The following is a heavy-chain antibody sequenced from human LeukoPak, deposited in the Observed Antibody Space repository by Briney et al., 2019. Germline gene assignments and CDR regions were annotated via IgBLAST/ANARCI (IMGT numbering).Heavy chain of an antibody. Sequence: PGGSLRLSCAASGFTFSSYAMSWVRQAPGKGLEWVPAISGSGGSTYYADSVKGRFTISRDNSKNTLYLQMNSLRAEDTAVYYCANMYYYDSSGPKWGYYFDYWGQGTLVTVSS. CDR3: ANMYYYDSSGPKWGYYFDY. J-gene: IGHJ4*02. V-gene: IGHV3-23*01. D-gene: IGHD3-22*01. CDR1: GFTFSSYA. CDR2: ISGSGGST.